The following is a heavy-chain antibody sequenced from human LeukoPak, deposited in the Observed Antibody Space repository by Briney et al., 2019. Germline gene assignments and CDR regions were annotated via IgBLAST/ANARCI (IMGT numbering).Heavy chain of an antibody. D-gene: IGHD3-3*01. J-gene: IGHJ4*02. V-gene: IGHV4-39*01. Sequence: SETLSLTCTVSGASISSSSYSWGWMRQPPGKGLEWIGSFYYSGSTYYNPSLKSRVTISADTSKNQFSLKLNSVTAADTAVYYCARDLLERFSFQFDYWGQGTLVTVSS. CDR3: ARDLLERFSFQFDY. CDR2: FYYSGST. CDR1: GASISSSSYS.